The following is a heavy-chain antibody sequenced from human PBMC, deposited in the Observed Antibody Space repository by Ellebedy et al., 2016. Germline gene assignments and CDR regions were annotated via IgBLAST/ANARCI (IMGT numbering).Heavy chain of an antibody. D-gene: IGHD2-8*02. CDR3: AKCTATCQTGAFDI. V-gene: IGHV3-23*01. J-gene: IGHJ3*02. CDR2: ISGGGSIK. CDR1: GFTFSSYS. Sequence: GGSLRLXXAASGFTFSSYSMSWVRQAPGKGLEWVSAISGGGSIKNYADSVKGRFTISRDNSNNTLFLQTNSLRADDSALYYCAKCTATCQTGAFDIWGLGTMVTVSS.